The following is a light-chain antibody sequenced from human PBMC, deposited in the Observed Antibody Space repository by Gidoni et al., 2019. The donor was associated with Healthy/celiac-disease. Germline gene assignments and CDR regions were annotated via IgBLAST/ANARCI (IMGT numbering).Light chain of an antibody. V-gene: IGKV3-20*01. J-gene: IGKJ4*01. CDR2: GAS. CDR3: QQYGSSSAA. Sequence: EIVLTQSPGTLSLSPGERATLSCRASQSVSSSYLAWYQQKPGQAPRLLIYGASSRATSIPDRFSGSGSGTDFTLTISRLEPEDFAVYYCQQYGSSSAAFXGXTKVEIK. CDR1: QSVSSSY.